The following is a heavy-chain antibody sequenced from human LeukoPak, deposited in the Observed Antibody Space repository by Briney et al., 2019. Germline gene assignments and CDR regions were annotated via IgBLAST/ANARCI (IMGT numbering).Heavy chain of an antibody. CDR1: GFTFSSYA. CDR2: ISGSGGST. Sequence: PGGSLRLSCAASGFTFSSYAMSWVRQAPGKGLEWVSAISGSGGSTYYADSVKGRFTISRDNSKNTLYLQMNSLRAEDTAVYYCAKEVEYYDSSGYYANWFDPWGQGTLVTVSS. D-gene: IGHD3-22*01. V-gene: IGHV3-23*01. J-gene: IGHJ5*02. CDR3: AKEVEYYDSSGYYANWFDP.